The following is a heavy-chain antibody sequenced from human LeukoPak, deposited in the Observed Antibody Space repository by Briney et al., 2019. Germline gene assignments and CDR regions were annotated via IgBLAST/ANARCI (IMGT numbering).Heavy chain of an antibody. CDR2: ISYDGSNK. CDR3: ARGTQADIVVLPAAIRLFDY. V-gene: IGHV3-30-3*01. CDR1: GFTFSSYA. J-gene: IGHJ4*02. Sequence: GGSLRLSCAACGFTFSSYAMHWVRQAPGKGLEWVAVISYDGSNKYYADSVKGRFTISRDNSKNTLYLQMNSLRAEDTAVYYCARGTQADIVVLPAAIRLFDYWGQGTLVTVSS. D-gene: IGHD2-2*02.